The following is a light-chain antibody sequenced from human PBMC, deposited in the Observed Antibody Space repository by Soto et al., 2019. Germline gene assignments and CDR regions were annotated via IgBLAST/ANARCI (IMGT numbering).Light chain of an antibody. CDR1: QSISGW. CDR3: QQYNSYSRT. Sequence: DIPMTQSPSTLSASVGDRVTITCRASQSISGWLAWYQQKPGKAPNLLISDASSLESGVPSRFSGSGSGTEFSLTINSLQPDDFAIYFCQQYNSYSRTFGQGTKVEMK. J-gene: IGKJ1*01. CDR2: DAS. V-gene: IGKV1-5*01.